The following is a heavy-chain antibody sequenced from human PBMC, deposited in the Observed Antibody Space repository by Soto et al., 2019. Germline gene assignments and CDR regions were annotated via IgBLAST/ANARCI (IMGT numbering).Heavy chain of an antibody. CDR3: ARDDLWFGELLRLFDY. CDR1: GFTFSSYS. J-gene: IGHJ4*02. V-gene: IGHV3-21*01. Sequence: GGSLRLSCAASGFTFSSYSMNWVRQAPGKGLEWVSSISSSSSYIYYADSVKGRFTISRDNAKNSLYLQMNSLRAEDTAVYYCARDDLWFGELLRLFDYWGQGTLVTVSS. CDR2: ISSSSSYI. D-gene: IGHD3-10*01.